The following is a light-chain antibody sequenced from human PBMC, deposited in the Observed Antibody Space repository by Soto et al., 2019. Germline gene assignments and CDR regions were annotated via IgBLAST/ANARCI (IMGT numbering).Light chain of an antibody. J-gene: IGLJ1*01. CDR3: SSFAGSNNYV. V-gene: IGLV2-8*01. Sequence: QSVLTQPPSASGSPGQSVTISCTGTSSDVGGYNYVSWYQQHPGKAPKLMIYEVSKRPSGVPGRFSGSKSGNTASLTVSGLQAEYEADYSCSSFAGSNNYVFGIGTRSPS. CDR2: EVS. CDR1: SSDVGGYNY.